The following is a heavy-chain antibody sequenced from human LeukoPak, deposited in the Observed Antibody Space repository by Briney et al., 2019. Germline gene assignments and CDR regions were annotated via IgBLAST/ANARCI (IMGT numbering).Heavy chain of an antibody. D-gene: IGHD3-22*01. CDR1: GYSFDTYG. Sequence: ASVKVSCKAFGYSFDTYGFSWVRQAPGQGLEWMGWISAFNGNTNYAQKFQGRVTITTDESTSTAYMELSSLRSEDTAVYYCARAPYYYDSSGYDDYWGQGTLVTVSS. J-gene: IGHJ4*02. CDR2: ISAFNGNT. CDR3: ARAPYYYDSSGYDDY. V-gene: IGHV1-18*01.